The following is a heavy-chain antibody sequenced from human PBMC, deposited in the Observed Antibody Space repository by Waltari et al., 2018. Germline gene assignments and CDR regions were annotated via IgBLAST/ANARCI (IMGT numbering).Heavy chain of an antibody. Sequence: QVQLVQSGAEVKKPGASVKVSCKASGYTFTSYDINWVRQATGQVLEGMGWINPNGGHTGYAQKFPGTHTMTRNTSISTAYMELSSLRSEDTAVYYCARGIIAAAATGGYYFDYWGQGTLVTVSS. CDR1: GYTFTSYD. CDR2: INPNGGHT. J-gene: IGHJ4*02. D-gene: IGHD6-13*01. V-gene: IGHV1-8*01. CDR3: ARGIIAAAATGGYYFDY.